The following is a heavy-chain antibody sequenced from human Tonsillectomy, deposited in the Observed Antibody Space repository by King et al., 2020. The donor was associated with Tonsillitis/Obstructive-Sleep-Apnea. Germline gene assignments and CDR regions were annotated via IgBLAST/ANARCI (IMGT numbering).Heavy chain of an antibody. CDR3: ARSPKPGVGFDY. CDR2: XNTNTGNP. D-gene: IGHD3-3*01. V-gene: IGHV7-4-1*02. Sequence: VRLVESGSELKKPGASVKVSCKASGHTFSSNGMNWVRXAPGQGXEWXGXXNTNTGNPXXAQGFKGRFVFSLDXSVSTAYLQISSLKAEDTAVYYCARSPKPGVGFDYWGQGTLVTVSS. J-gene: IGHJ4*02. CDR1: GHTFSSNG.